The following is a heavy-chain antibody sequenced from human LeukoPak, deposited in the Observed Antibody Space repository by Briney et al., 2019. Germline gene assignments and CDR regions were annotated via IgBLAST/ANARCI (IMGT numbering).Heavy chain of an antibody. CDR1: GYTFTSYY. CDR2: INPSGGST. V-gene: IGHV1-46*01. J-gene: IGHJ6*03. CDR3: ARCSSWYGYYYYMDV. D-gene: IGHD6-13*01. Sequence: PGASVKVSCKASGYTFTSYYMHWVRQAPGQGLEWMGIINPSGGSTSYAQKFQGRVTMTRDTSTSTVYMELSSLRSEDTAVYYCARCSSWYGYYYYMDVWGKGTTVTISS.